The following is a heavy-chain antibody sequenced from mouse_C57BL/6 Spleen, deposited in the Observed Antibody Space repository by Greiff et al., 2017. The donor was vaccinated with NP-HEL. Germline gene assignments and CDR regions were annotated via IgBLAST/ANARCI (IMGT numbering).Heavy chain of an antibody. CDR1: GFTFSSYG. Sequence: DVKLVESGGDLVKPGGSLKLSCAASGFTFSSYGMSWVRQTPDKRLEWVATISSGGSYTYYPDSVKGRFTISRDNAKNTLYLQMSSLKSEDTAMYYCARHSNYYFDYWGQGTTLTVSS. D-gene: IGHD2-5*01. J-gene: IGHJ2*01. V-gene: IGHV5-6*02. CDR3: ARHSNYYFDY. CDR2: ISSGGSYT.